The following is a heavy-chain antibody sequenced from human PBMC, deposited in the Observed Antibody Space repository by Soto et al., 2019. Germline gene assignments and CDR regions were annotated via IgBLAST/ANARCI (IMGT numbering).Heavy chain of an antibody. CDR2: VNSDESST. CDR3: VCFECGRTAVVTAMEANGY. V-gene: IGHV3-74*01. D-gene: IGHD2-21*02. CDR1: GFTFSNYW. Sequence: GESLKISCAASGFTFSNYWMHWVRQGPGKGLVWVSRVNSDESSTSYADSVKGRFTISRDNAKNTLYLQMSSLRFEDTALYYCVCFECGRTAVVTAMEANGYWGQGTLVTVSS. J-gene: IGHJ4*02.